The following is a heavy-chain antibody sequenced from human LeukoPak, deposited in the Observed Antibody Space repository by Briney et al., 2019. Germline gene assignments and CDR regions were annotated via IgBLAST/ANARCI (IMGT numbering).Heavy chain of an antibody. CDR3: ASSSGWSQIVDY. J-gene: IGHJ4*02. Sequence: GGSLRLSCAASRFTFSSYAMNWVRQAPGKGLEWVSAISGSGGTTYYADSVKGRFTISRDNPKNTLYLQMNSLRAEDTAVYYCASSSGWSQIVDYWGQGTLVTVSS. CDR2: ISGSGGTT. V-gene: IGHV3-23*01. D-gene: IGHD6-19*01. CDR1: RFTFSSYA.